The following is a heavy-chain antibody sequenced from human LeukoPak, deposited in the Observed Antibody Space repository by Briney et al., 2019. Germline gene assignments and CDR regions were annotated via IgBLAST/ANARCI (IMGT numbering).Heavy chain of an antibody. CDR3: ARHGSGYSSVFDY. CDR1: GGSISSYY. Sequence: PSETLSLTCTVSGGSISSYYWSWIRQPPGKGLEWIGNIFYSGSPNYNPSLKSRVTISVDMSKNQFSLKLRSMTAADTAVYYCARHGSGYSSVFDYWGQGTLVTVSS. CDR2: IFYSGSP. D-gene: IGHD6-19*01. J-gene: IGHJ4*02. V-gene: IGHV4-59*08.